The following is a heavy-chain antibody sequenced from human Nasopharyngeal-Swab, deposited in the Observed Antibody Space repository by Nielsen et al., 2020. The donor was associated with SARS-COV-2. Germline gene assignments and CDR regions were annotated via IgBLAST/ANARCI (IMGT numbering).Heavy chain of an antibody. J-gene: IGHJ4*02. CDR1: GFTFSSYS. V-gene: IGHV3-21*01. CDR2: ISSSSSYI. D-gene: IGHD2-15*01. CDR3: ATSCSGGSCFFSLADY. Sequence: GESLKISCAASGFTFSSYSMNWVRQAPGKGLEWVSSISSSSSYIYYADSMKGRFTISRDNAKNSLYLQMNSLRAEDTAVYYCATSCSGGSCFFSLADYWGQGTLVTVSS.